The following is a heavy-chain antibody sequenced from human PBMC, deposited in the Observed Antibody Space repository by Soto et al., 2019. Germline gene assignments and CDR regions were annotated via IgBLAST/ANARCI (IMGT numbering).Heavy chain of an antibody. CDR1: GGSISSSNW. CDR3: ERCWGYCDSCGYFCQYYDYHGLEG. Sequence: PSETLSLTCAVSGGSISSSNWWSWVRQPPGKGLEWIGEIYHSGSTNYNPSLKSRVTISVDKSKNQFSLKLSSVTAADTAVYYCERCWGYCDSCGYFCQYYDYHGLEGWFHLRTVTAS. V-gene: IGHV4-4*02. CDR2: IYHSGST. J-gene: IGHJ6*02. D-gene: IGHD3-22*01.